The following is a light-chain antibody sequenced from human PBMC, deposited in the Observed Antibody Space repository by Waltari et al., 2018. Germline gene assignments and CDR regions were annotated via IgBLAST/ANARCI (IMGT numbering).Light chain of an antibody. CDR1: QSVLLHSNIKNY. CDR3: QQYFTPPPT. V-gene: IGKV4-1*01. J-gene: IGKJ1*01. CDR2: WAS. Sequence: EIVMTRSPPSLAVSRGERATLNYTASQSVLLHSNIKNYLAWYQQRPGQPPNLLIYWASTRESGVPDRFSGIGSGTDFTLTINSLQAEDVAVYYCQQYFTPPPTFGHGTKVEIK.